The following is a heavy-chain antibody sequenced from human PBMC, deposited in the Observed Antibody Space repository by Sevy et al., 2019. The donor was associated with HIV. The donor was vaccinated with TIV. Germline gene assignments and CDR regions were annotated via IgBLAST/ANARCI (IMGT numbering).Heavy chain of an antibody. CDR3: ARDLTMIRGIIGSNWFDP. J-gene: IGHJ5*02. CDR2: IYIGRNT. D-gene: IGHD3-10*01. CDR1: GDSISGYY. V-gene: IGHV4-4*07. Sequence: SETLSLTCTVSGDSISGYYWSWIRQPAGKGLEWIGRIYIGRNTNYNPSLKSRVTMSVDTSKNQFSLKLRSVTAADTAVYYCARDLTMIRGIIGSNWFDPWGQGTLVTVSS.